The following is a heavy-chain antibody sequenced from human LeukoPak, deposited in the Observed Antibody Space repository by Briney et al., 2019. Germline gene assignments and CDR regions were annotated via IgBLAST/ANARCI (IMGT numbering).Heavy chain of an antibody. CDR1: GFTFGDYA. V-gene: IGHV3-49*03. D-gene: IGHD5-18*01. CDR3: ARDIAGGYGYFDY. Sequence: GESLKISCTASGFTFGDYAMSWFRQAPGKGLECVGFIKSKASGGTTKYAASVKGRFTVSRDDSKSTAYLQMNSLKTEDTAVYYCARDIAGGYGYFDYWGQGSLVTVSS. CDR2: IKSKASGGTT. J-gene: IGHJ4*02.